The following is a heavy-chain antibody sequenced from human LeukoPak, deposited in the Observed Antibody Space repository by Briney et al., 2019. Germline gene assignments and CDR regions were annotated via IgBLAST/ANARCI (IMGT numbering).Heavy chain of an antibody. V-gene: IGHV3-21*06. CDR2: ISSSSSYI. J-gene: IGHJ4*02. CDR3: ARGPGGGYYYFDY. D-gene: IGHD5-12*01. Sequence: GGSLRLSWAASGFTFSSYSMKWVRQAPGKGLEWVSYISSSSSYIYYADSVKGRFTISRDNAKNSLYLQMNSLRAEDTAVYYCARGPGGGYYYFDYWGQGTLVTVSS. CDR1: GFTFSSYS.